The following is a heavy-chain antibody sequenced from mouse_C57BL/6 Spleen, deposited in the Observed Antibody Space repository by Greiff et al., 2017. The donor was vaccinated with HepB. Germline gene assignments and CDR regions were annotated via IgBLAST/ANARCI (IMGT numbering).Heavy chain of an antibody. CDR1: GFTFSSYA. D-gene: IGHD1-1*01. CDR2: ISDGGSYT. V-gene: IGHV5-4*01. Sequence: EVQGVESGGGLVKPGGSLKLSCAASGFTFSSYAMSWVRQTPEKRLEWVATISDGGSYTYYPDNVKGRFTISRDNAKNNLYLQMSQLKSEDTAMYYCARDRDTTVVAPYYAMDYWGQGTSVTVSS. J-gene: IGHJ4*01. CDR3: ARDRDTTVVAPYYAMDY.